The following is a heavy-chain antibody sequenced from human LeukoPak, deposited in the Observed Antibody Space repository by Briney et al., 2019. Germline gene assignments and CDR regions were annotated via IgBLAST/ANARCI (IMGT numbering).Heavy chain of an antibody. CDR1: GYTFTSYG. CDR3: ARSSYSSGWYGYFDY. CDR2: ISAYNGNT. V-gene: IGHV1-18*01. D-gene: IGHD6-19*01. J-gene: IGHJ4*02. Sequence: ASVKVSCKASGYTFTSYGISWVRQAPGQGLEWMGWISAYNGNTNYTQKLQGRVTMTTDTSTSTAYMELRSLRSDDTAVYYCARSSYSSGWYGYFDYWGQGTLVTVSS.